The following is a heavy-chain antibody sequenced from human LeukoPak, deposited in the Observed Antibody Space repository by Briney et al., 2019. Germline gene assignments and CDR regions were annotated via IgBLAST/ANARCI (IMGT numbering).Heavy chain of an antibody. V-gene: IGHV3-48*01. CDR1: GFTFSSYT. Sequence: PGGSLRLYCAASGFTFSSYTMNWVRQPPGKGLEGVSNIGTSSTTRYYADSVKGRFTISRDNAKNSLHLQMNSLRADDTAVYYCARFAAGVSYYYYMDVWGKGTTVTVSS. D-gene: IGHD3-10*01. CDR2: IGTSSTTR. J-gene: IGHJ6*03. CDR3: ARFAAGVSYYYYMDV.